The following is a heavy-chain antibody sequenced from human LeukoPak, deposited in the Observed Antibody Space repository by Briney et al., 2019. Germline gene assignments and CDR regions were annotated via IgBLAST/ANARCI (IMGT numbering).Heavy chain of an antibody. Sequence: PGRSLRLSCAASGFTFSSYGMHWVRQAPGQGLEWMGWINPNSGGTNYAQKFQGRVTMTRDTSISTAYMELSRLRSDDTAVYYCARVSQYRERGPSSPLCDFDYWGQGTLVTVSS. V-gene: IGHV1-2*02. CDR2: INPNSGGT. CDR1: GFTFSSYG. J-gene: IGHJ4*02. D-gene: IGHD2-2*01. CDR3: ARVSQYRERGPSSPLCDFDY.